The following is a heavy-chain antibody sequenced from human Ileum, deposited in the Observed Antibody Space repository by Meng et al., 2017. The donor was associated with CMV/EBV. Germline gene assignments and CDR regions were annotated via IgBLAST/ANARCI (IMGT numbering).Heavy chain of an antibody. CDR2: IDSGGNT. J-gene: IGHJ4*02. CDR1: GFTVSSNY. D-gene: IGHD3-16*01. Sequence: VRLWGSGGSLFRPGGSLRSSCAASGFTVSSNYMSWVRQASGKGLEWVSVIDSGGNTYHADSVKGRFTISRDNSKNTLYLQMNNLRAEDTAVYYCAGGWGAYWGQGTLVTVSS. V-gene: IGHV3-53*01. CDR3: AGGWGAY.